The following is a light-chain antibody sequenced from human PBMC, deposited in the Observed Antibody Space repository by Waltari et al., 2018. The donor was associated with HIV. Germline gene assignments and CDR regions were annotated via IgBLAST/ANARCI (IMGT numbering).Light chain of an antibody. CDR1: NSNIESNY. CDR2: RNS. Sequence: ASATPGQRITISCSGGNSNIESNYVYWYQQLPGTAPKVFIYRNSQRPSGVPDRFSGSKSGTSASLIISGLRSGDEADYYCASWDDSLNAFVFGTGTKVTVL. CDR3: ASWDDSLNAFV. J-gene: IGLJ1*01. V-gene: IGLV1-47*01.